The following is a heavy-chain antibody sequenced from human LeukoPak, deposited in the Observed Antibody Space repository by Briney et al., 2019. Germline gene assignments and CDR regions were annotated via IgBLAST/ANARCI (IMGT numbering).Heavy chain of an antibody. D-gene: IGHD3-10*01. V-gene: IGHV4-39*01. CDR2: IYYSGST. CDR3: ARPTIVRGGYFDY. J-gene: IGHJ4*02. Sequence: SETLSLTCTVSGGSISSSSYYWGWIRQPPGKGLEWIGSIYYSGSTNYNPSLKSRVTISVDTSKNQFSLKLSSVTAADTAVYYCARPTIVRGGYFDYWGQGTLVTVSS. CDR1: GGSISSSSYY.